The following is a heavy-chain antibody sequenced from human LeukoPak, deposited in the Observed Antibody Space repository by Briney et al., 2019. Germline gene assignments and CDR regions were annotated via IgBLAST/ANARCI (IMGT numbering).Heavy chain of an antibody. Sequence: RASQTLSLTCTVSGGSIRSGSYYWSWIRQPAGKGLEWIGRIYTSGSTNYNPSLKSRVTISVDTSKNQFSLKLSSVTAADTAVYYCARTASHFVRGVIRWFDPWGQGTLVTVSS. CDR1: GGSIRSGSYY. D-gene: IGHD3-10*01. CDR2: IYTSGST. CDR3: ARTASHFVRGVIRWFDP. J-gene: IGHJ5*02. V-gene: IGHV4-61*02.